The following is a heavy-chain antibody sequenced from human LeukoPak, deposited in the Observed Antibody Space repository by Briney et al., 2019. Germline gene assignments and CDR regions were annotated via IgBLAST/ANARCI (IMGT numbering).Heavy chain of an antibody. J-gene: IGHJ3*02. CDR2: INQDAGTT. CDR1: GFSFTSYW. Sequence: GGSLRLSCVASGFSFTSYWMSWVRQAPGKGLEFVANINQDAGTTNYVDSVKGRFTISRDSAENSLYLQMSSLRAEDTALYYCARDPGWSSFDIWGQGIMVTVSS. D-gene: IGHD2-15*01. CDR3: ARDPGWSSFDI. V-gene: IGHV3-7*01.